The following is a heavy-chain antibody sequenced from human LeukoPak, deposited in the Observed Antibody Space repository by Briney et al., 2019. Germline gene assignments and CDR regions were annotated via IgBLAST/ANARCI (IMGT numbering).Heavy chain of an antibody. CDR2: IYYSGST. CDR1: GGSISSSSYY. D-gene: IGHD5-24*01. CDR3: ARGRRWLQNGLDY. Sequence: SETLSLTCTVSGGSISSSSYYWGWIRQPPGKGLEWIGSIYYSGSTYYNPSLKSRVTISVDTPKNQFSLKLSSVTAADTAVYYCARGRRWLQNGLDYWGQGTLVTVSS. J-gene: IGHJ4*02. V-gene: IGHV4-39*01.